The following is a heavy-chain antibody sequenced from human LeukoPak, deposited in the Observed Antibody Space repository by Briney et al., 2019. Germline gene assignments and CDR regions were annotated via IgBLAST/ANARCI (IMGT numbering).Heavy chain of an antibody. D-gene: IGHD2-2*01. CDR3: TRLGCRSSSCYSF. J-gene: IGHJ4*02. Sequence: GGALRLSCAASGFNFSGCATHWVRQAAGKGLEWVGRIRSKVNSYATAYAASLEGRFTISRDDSKNTAYLQMNSLKTEDTAVYYCTRLGCRSSSCYSFWGQGALVTVSS. V-gene: IGHV3-73*01. CDR2: IRSKVNSYAT. CDR1: GFNFSGCA.